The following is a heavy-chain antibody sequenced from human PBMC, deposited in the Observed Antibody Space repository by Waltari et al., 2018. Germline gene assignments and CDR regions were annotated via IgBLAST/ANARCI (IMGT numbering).Heavy chain of an antibody. CDR3: VRGRMTKIMTPWDF. CDR1: GFNFSNYA. D-gene: IGHD4-17*01. V-gene: IGHV3-21*01. Sequence: EVQLVESGGGLVKPGGSLRLSCAASGFNFSNYAMTWVRQAPGKGLEWVSFISGSATYIYYRDSVKGRFTISRDNAKKLLYLRMNGLRVEDTATYYCVRGRMTKIMTPWDFWGQGTLVTVSS. CDR2: ISGSATYI. J-gene: IGHJ1*01.